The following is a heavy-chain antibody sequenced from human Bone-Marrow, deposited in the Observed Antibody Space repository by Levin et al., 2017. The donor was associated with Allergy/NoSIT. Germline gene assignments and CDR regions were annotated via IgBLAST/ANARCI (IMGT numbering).Heavy chain of an antibody. CDR3: ARDPCSSTTCYIDY. CDR1: GFTFSSYA. J-gene: IGHJ4*02. CDR2: ISGSGDRT. Sequence: PGGSLRLSCATSGFTFSSYAMNWFSQAPGKGLEWVSAISGSGDRTYYADSLRGRFTISRDNSKSTLYLQMNSLRAEDTAVYYCARDPCSSTTCYIDYWGQGTLVTVSS. D-gene: IGHD2-2*01. V-gene: IGHV3-23*01.